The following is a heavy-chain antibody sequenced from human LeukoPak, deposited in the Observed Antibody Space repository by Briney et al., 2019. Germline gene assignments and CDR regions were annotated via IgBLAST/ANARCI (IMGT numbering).Heavy chain of an antibody. CDR1: GYTFSTYY. Sequence: ASVKVSCKTSGYTFSTYYMHWVRQAPRQGPEWLGIIHPTDGSTSYTQKIQGRVTMTRDTATGTVYLELSSLRSEDTAVYWCARANGGGLDYWGQGTLITVSS. CDR2: IHPTDGST. D-gene: IGHD3-10*01. V-gene: IGHV1-46*01. CDR3: ARANGGGLDY. J-gene: IGHJ4*02.